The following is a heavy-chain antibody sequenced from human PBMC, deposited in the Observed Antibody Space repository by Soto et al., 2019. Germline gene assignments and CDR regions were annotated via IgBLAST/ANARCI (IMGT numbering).Heavy chain of an antibody. CDR3: ARERSAAGAGGFDP. CDR2: MNPNSGNT. V-gene: IGHV1-8*01. Sequence: QVPLVQSGAEVKKPGASVKVSCKASGYTFTSYDINWVRQATGQGLEWMGWMNPNSGNTDYAQKFQGRVTMTRNTSISTAYMELSSLRSEDTAVYYCARERSAAGAGGFDPWGQGTLVTVSS. J-gene: IGHJ5*02. D-gene: IGHD6-13*01. CDR1: GYTFTSYD.